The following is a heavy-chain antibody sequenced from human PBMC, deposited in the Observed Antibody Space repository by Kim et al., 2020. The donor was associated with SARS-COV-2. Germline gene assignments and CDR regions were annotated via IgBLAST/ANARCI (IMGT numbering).Heavy chain of an antibody. J-gene: IGHJ6*02. V-gene: IGHV1-18*01. CDR3: ARGGQLLWFGEFFRVEHYYGMDV. CDR2: ISAYNGNT. Sequence: ASVKVSCKASGYTFTSYGISWVRQAPGQGLEWMGWISAYNGNTNYAQKLQGRVTMTTDTSTSTAYMELRSLRSDDTAVYYCARGGQLLWFGEFFRVEHYYGMDVWGQGTTVTVSS. CDR1: GYTFTSYG. D-gene: IGHD3-10*01.